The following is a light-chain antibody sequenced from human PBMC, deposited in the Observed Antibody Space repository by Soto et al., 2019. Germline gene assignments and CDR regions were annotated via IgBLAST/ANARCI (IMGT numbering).Light chain of an antibody. J-gene: IGKJ4*01. V-gene: IGKV3-11*01. CDR3: QQGNRWPPVT. CDR1: PSVSNS. CDR2: DAF. Sequence: PGERATLSCRASPSVSNSLAWYQHKPGQAPRLLIYDAFNRATGVPTRFSGSGSGTDFTLTISSLEPEDFAVYYCQQGNRWPPVTFGGGTRVEIK.